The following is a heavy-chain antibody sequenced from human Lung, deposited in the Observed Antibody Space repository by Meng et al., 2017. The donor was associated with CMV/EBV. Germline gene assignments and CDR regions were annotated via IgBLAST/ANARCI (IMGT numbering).Heavy chain of an antibody. CDR3: ARYPIRVLRFLEWNYYYYGMDV. Sequence: SVXVSXKASGYTFTSYGISWVRQAPGQGLEWMGWISAYNGNTNYTQKLQGRVIMTTDTSTSTPYMELRSLRSDDTAVYYCARYPIRVLRFLEWNYYYYGMDVXGQGXTVTVSS. V-gene: IGHV1-18*01. D-gene: IGHD3-3*01. CDR1: GYTFTSYG. J-gene: IGHJ6*02. CDR2: ISAYNGNT.